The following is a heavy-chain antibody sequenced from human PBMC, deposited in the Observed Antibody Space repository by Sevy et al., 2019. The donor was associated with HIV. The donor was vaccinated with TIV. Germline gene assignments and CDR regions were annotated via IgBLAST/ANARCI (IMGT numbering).Heavy chain of an antibody. D-gene: IGHD2-15*01. J-gene: IGHJ5*02. CDR1: GYTLTKLS. CDR2: FDPQNGET. Sequence: ASVKVSCKVSGYTLTKLSIHWVRQPPGKGLEWMGDFDPQNGETIYAERFQGRLTLTEDTSTDMVYMGLSSLTSDDTAGYYCAAVGLRYFSGSSSYQGDWFDPWGQGTLVTVSS. V-gene: IGHV1-24*01. CDR3: AAVGLRYFSGSSSYQGDWFDP.